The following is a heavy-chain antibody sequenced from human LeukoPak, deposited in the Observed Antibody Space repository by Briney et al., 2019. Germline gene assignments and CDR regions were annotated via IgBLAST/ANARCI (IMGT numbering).Heavy chain of an antibody. Sequence: ASVKVSCKVSGYTLTELSMHRVRQAPGKGLEWMGGFDPEDGETIYAQKFQGRVTMTEDTSTNTAYMELRSLRSDDTAVYFCARDAGVIVVPAAPILWGQGTLVTVSS. CDR1: GYTLTELS. D-gene: IGHD2-2*01. CDR2: FDPEDGET. V-gene: IGHV1-24*01. J-gene: IGHJ4*02. CDR3: ARDAGVIVVPAAPIL.